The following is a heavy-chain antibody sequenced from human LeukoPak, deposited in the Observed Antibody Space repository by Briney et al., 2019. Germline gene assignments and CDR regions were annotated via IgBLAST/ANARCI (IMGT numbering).Heavy chain of an antibody. J-gene: IGHJ4*02. CDR2: INPSGGST. Sequence: GASVKVSCTASGYTFTSYYMHWVRQAPGQGLEWMGIINPSGGSTSYAQKFQGRVTMTRDMSTSTVYMELSSLRSEDTAVYYCARVDLSSGWYDRDDYWGQGTLVTVSS. CDR1: GYTFTSYY. V-gene: IGHV1-46*01. D-gene: IGHD6-19*01. CDR3: ARVDLSSGWYDRDDY.